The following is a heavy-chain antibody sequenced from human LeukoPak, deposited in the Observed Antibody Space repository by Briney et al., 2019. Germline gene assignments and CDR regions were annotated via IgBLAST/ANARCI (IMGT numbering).Heavy chain of an antibody. CDR2: ISDSGNT. Sequence: GGSLRLSCAASGFTLSSYAMSWVRQAPGKGLEWVSAISDSGNTYHADSVKGRFTISRDSSKNTLFLQMNRLRPEDAAVYYCARGSWQLAEEVYWGQGTLVTVSS. CDR3: ARGSWQLAEEVY. D-gene: IGHD6-6*01. J-gene: IGHJ4*02. V-gene: IGHV3-23*01. CDR1: GFTLSSYA.